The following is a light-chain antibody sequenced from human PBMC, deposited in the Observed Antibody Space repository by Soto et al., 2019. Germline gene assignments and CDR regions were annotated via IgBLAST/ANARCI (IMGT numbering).Light chain of an antibody. V-gene: IGLV1-47*02. CDR2: SDN. CDR1: TANIGKNY. J-gene: IGLJ2*01. Sequence: QSVLTQPPSASGTPGQRVTISCSGNTANIGKNYVYWYQQLPGAAPKLLIYSDNQRPSGVPDRFSVSKSDTSASLAISGLRSEDEAVYYCATWDDRMNGRLFGGGTKLTVL. CDR3: ATWDDRMNGRL.